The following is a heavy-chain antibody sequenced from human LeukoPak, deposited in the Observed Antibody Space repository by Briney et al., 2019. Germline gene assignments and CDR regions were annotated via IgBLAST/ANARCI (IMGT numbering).Heavy chain of an antibody. V-gene: IGHV3-66*01. CDR1: GFTVSSNY. CDR2: IYSGGST. D-gene: IGHD3-16*01. J-gene: IGHJ3*02. Sequence: GGSLRLSCAASGFTVSSNYMSWVRQAPGKGLEWVSVIYSGGSTYYADSVKGRFTISRDNSKNALYLQMNSLRAEDTAVYYCARGPLSPWAFDIWGQGTMVTVSS. CDR3: ARGPLSPWAFDI.